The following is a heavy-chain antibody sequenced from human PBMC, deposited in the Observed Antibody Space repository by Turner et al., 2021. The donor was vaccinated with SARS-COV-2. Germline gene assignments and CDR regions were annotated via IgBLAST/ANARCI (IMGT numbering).Heavy chain of an antibody. CDR1: GGSISSYY. CDR2: IYDRGST. D-gene: IGHD3-22*01. CDR3: ASYYYDSSGDHYAFDY. J-gene: IGHJ4*02. V-gene: IGHV4-59*01. Sequence: QVQLPESCPGLVKSSGTLSLPCTVSGGSISSYYWSLIRQPPGKGREWIGYIYDRGSTNYNPSLKSRVTISVDTSKNQFSLKLSSVTAADTAVYYCASYYYDSSGDHYAFDYWGQGTLVTVSS.